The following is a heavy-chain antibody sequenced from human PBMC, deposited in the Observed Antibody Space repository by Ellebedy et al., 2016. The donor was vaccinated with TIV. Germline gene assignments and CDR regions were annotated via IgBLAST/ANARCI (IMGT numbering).Heavy chain of an antibody. CDR2: SHYTGNS. Sequence: SETLSLXCTVSGGSINNHYWSWIRQPPGKGLEWIGYSHYTGNSNYSPSIKSRASISVDTPRNQFSLRLTSVTAADTAVYYCAGAVLGTYGIDVWGQGTTVTVSS. CDR3: AGAVLGTYGIDV. V-gene: IGHV4-59*11. CDR1: GGSINNHY. D-gene: IGHD1-7*01. J-gene: IGHJ6*02.